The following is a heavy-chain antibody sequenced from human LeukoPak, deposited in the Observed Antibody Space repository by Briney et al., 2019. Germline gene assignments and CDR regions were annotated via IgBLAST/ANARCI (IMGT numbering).Heavy chain of an antibody. D-gene: IGHD6-13*01. V-gene: IGHV4-38-2*02. J-gene: IGHJ5*02. CDR2: IFHTGST. CDR3: ARARSGIAGFDP. Sequence: SETLSLTCSVSGYSFSSGFYWGWIRQPPGKGLEWIGSIFHTGSTYYNPSLKSRVTMSVDTSKNQFSLKLSSVTAADTAVYYCARARSGIAGFDPWGQGTLVTVSS. CDR1: GYSFSSGFY.